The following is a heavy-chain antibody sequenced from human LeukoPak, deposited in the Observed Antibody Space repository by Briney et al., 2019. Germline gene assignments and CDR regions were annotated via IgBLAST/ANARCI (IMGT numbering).Heavy chain of an antibody. CDR3: AKVKWFGELLSHFDY. V-gene: IGHV3-23*01. D-gene: IGHD3-10*01. CDR2: ISGSGGST. CDR1: GFTFSRYA. J-gene: IGHJ4*02. Sequence: GGSLSLSCAASGFTFSRYAMSWVRQAPGKGLEWVSAISGSGGSTYYADSVKGRFTISRDNSKNTLYLQMNSLRAEDTAVYYCAKVKWFGELLSHFDYWGQGTLVTVSS.